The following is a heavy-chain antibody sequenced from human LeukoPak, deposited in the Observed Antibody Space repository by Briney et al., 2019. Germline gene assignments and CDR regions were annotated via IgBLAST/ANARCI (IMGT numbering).Heavy chain of an antibody. CDR2: INSDGSST. CDR3: ASKRWLQSSFDY. CDR1: GFTFNSYS. Sequence: PGGSLRLSCAASGFTFNSYSMHWVRQTPGKGLVWVSRINSDGSSTSYADSVKGQFTISRDNAKNTVYLQMNSLRAEDTAVYYCASKRWLQSSFDYWGQGTLVTVSS. J-gene: IGHJ4*02. D-gene: IGHD5-24*01. V-gene: IGHV3-74*01.